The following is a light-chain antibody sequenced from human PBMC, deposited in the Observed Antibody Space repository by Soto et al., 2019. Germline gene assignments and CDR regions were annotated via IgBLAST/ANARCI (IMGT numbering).Light chain of an antibody. CDR2: EVN. CDR3: SSYTSSSTHWV. CDR1: SSDIGGYNS. V-gene: IGLV2-8*01. J-gene: IGLJ3*02. Sequence: QSVLTQPPSASGSPGQSVTISCTGTSSDIGGYNSVSWYQQHPGKAPRLMIYEVNKRPSGVPDRFSGSKSGYTASLTVSGLQTEDEAFYYCSSYTSSSTHWVFGGGTKVTVL.